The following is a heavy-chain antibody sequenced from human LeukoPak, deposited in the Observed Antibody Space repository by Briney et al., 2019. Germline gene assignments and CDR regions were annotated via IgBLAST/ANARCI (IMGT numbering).Heavy chain of an antibody. CDR3: ARTSMAAYYFDY. Sequence: ASVKVSCKASGYTFTRYGISWVRQAPGQGLEWMGWISAYNGNTNYAQKLQGRVTMTRDTSTSTVYMELSSLRSEDTAVYYCARTSMAAYYFDYWGQGTLVTVSS. CDR1: GYTFTRYG. V-gene: IGHV1-18*01. CDR2: ISAYNGNT. D-gene: IGHD6-25*01. J-gene: IGHJ4*02.